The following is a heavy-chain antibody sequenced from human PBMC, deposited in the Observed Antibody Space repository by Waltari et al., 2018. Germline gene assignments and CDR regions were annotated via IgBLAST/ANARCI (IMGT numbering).Heavy chain of an antibody. J-gene: IGHJ6*02. CDR1: GASFSGNY. CDR3: ARAQIQLWLRGSVGMDV. CDR2: INHSGST. Sequence: QLQLQQWGARLFKSSVTLSLTCAVYGASFSGNYWSWHRPPPATGLEWTGEINHSGSTIYNASLKSRVTISVDTSKNQFSLKLSSVTAADTAVYYCARAQIQLWLRGSVGMDVWGQGTTVTVSS. D-gene: IGHD5-18*01. V-gene: IGHV4-34*01.